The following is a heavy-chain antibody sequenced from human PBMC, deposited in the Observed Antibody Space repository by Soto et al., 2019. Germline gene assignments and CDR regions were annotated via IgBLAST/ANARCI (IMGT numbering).Heavy chain of an antibody. CDR1: GYTFTSYG. D-gene: IGHD2-15*01. Sequence: ASVKVSCKASGYTFTSYGISWVRQAPGQGLEWMGWISAYNGNTNYAQKLQGRVTMTTDTSTSTAYMELRSLRSDDTAVYYCARGLSSVVAATYFDYWGQGTLVTVSS. J-gene: IGHJ4*02. CDR3: ARGLSSVVAATYFDY. CDR2: ISAYNGNT. V-gene: IGHV1-18*01.